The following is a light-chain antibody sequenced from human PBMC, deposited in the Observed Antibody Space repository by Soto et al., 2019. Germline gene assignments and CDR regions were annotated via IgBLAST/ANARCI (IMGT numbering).Light chain of an antibody. CDR1: SSDIGGYNY. Sequence: QSALTQPASVSGSPGQSITISCTGSSSDIGGYNYVSWYQQHPGKAPKLLIYDVSYRPSRISDRFSASKSGNTASLTIYGLQPDAEADYYCSSYGASSTLFGGGTKLTVL. CDR2: DVS. V-gene: IGLV2-14*03. J-gene: IGLJ2*01. CDR3: SSYGASSTL.